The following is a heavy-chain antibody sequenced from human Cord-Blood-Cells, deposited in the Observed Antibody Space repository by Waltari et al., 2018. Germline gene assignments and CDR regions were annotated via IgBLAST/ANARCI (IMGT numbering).Heavy chain of an antibody. CDR2: IYYSGST. V-gene: IGHV4-39*01. D-gene: IGHD3-3*01. CDR1: GGSLSSSSYY. J-gene: IGHJ4*02. CDR3: ARLDFWSGYYDY. Sequence: QLQLQESGPGLGKPSETLSLTCTVSGGSLSSSSYYWGWIRQPPGKGLEWIGSIYYSGSTYYNPSLKSRVTISVDTSKNQFSLKLSSVTAADTAVYYCARLDFWSGYYDYWGQGTLVTVSS.